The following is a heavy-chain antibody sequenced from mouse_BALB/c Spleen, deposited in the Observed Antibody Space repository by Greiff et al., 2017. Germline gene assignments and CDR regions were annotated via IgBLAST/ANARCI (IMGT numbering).Heavy chain of an antibody. V-gene: IGHV2-6-4*01. J-gene: IGHJ2*01. CDR1: GFSLSRYS. Sequence: VQVVESGPGLVAPSQSLSITCTVSGFSLSRYSVHWVRQPPGKGLEWLGMIWGGGSTDYNSALKSRLSISKDNSKSQVFLKMNSLQTDDTAMYYCARNGYDGQDFDYWGQGTTLTVSS. CDR2: IWGGGST. D-gene: IGHD2-2*01. CDR3: ARNGYDGQDFDY.